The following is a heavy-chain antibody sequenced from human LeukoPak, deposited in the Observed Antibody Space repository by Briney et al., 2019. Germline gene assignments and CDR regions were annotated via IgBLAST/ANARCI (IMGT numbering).Heavy chain of an antibody. V-gene: IGHV3-23*01. CDR1: GFTFSSYA. CDR2: ISGSGGST. J-gene: IGHJ4*02. Sequence: GGSLRLSCAASGFTFSSYAMSWVREAPGKGLEWVSAISGSGGSTYYADSVKGRFTISRDNSKNTLYLQMNSVRAEDTAVYYCAKGTTGIVGATKMWGQGTLVTVSS. CDR3: AKGTTGIVGATKM. D-gene: IGHD1-26*01.